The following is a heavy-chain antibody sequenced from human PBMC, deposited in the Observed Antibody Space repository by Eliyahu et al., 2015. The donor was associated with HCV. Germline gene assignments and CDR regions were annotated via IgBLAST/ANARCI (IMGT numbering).Heavy chain of an antibody. CDR1: GXXISSNXYY. J-gene: IGHJ4*02. Sequence: QLQLQESGPGLVKPSEXLSLXCTVXGXXISSNXYYWGWIRQFPGKXLEWIGGIYYHGNTYYNPSLQRRVTTSVDPSKNQFSLKLTSVTAADTAVYYCTRGLDSAKTGYWGQGTLVTVSS. V-gene: IGHV4-39*01. CDR2: IYYHGNT. D-gene: IGHD5-18*01. CDR3: TRGLDSAKTGY.